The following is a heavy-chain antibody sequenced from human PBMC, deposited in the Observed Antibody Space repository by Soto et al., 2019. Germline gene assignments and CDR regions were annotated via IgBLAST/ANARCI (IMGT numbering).Heavy chain of an antibody. CDR2: FFSDAER. Sequence: SGPTLVNPTETLTLTCSVSGFSLTNGRMGVSWIRQPPGKALEWLAHFFSDAERSYSTSMQSRLNMYKDSSGSQVVLAMTNMAPADTATYFCARMDGDYNYYGLDVWGHGIAVTVSS. D-gene: IGHD4-17*01. V-gene: IGHV2-26*01. J-gene: IGHJ6*02. CDR3: ARMDGDYNYYGLDV. CDR1: GFSLTNGRMG.